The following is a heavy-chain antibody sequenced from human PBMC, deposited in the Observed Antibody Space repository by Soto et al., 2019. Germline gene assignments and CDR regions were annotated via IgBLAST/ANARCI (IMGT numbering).Heavy chain of an antibody. Sequence: GGSLRLSCAASGFTFSSYSMNWVRQAPGKGLEWVSSISSSSSYIYYADSVKGRFTISRDNARNSLYLQMSSLRAEDTAVYYCARVSPSTLGYYDSSGYYLWGQETLVTVSS. CDR2: ISSSSSYI. J-gene: IGHJ4*01. CDR3: ARVSPSTLGYYDSSGYYL. V-gene: IGHV3-21*01. CDR1: GFTFSSYS. D-gene: IGHD3-22*01.